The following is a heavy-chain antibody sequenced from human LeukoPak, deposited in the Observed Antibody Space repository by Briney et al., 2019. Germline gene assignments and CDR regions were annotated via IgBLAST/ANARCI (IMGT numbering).Heavy chain of an antibody. CDR3: ARYTRFDSFDY. CDR1: GGSISSSSFY. D-gene: IGHD3-9*01. J-gene: IGHJ4*02. V-gene: IGHV4-39*01. Sequence: SETLSLTCTVSGGSISSSSFYWGWIRQPPGKGLEWIGSIYYSGNTYYNPSLKSRVSISVDTSKNQFSLKLSSVTAADTAVYYCARYTRFDSFDYWGQGTLVTVSS. CDR2: IYYSGNT.